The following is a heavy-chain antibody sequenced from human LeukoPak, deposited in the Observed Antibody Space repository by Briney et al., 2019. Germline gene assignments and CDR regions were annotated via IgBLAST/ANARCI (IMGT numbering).Heavy chain of an antibody. V-gene: IGHV3-23*01. Sequence: PGGSLRLSCAASGFTFSNYAMGWVRQAPGKGLQWVSLISGSGGITYYVDSVKGRFTISRDNSKTTLYLQMNSLRAEETAVYFCAKDFGSRGYTFWGQGTLVTVSS. CDR1: GFTFSNYA. J-gene: IGHJ4*02. CDR3: AKDFGSRGYTF. CDR2: ISGSGGIT. D-gene: IGHD5-12*01.